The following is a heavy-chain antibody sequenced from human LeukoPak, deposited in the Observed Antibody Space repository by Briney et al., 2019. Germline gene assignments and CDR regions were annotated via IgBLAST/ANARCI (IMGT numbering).Heavy chain of an antibody. CDR3: TRDATYYLRYGYFDY. D-gene: IGHD2/OR15-2a*01. CDR1: GFTLSSSA. J-gene: IGHJ4*02. Sequence: GGSLRLSCAASGFTLSSSAMNWVRQAPGKGLEWVSSINNVASHIYYAGSVRGRFTISRDNAKNSVYLQMNSLGAEDTAVYYCTRDATYYLRYGYFDYWGQGTLVTVSS. V-gene: IGHV3-21*01. CDR2: INNVASHI.